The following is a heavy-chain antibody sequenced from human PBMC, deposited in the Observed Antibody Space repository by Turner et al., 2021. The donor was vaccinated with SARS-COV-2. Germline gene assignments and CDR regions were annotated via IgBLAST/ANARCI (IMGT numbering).Heavy chain of an antibody. V-gene: IGHV1-18*01. Sequence: QGQLVQSGAEVKKPGASVKVSCKASGYAFTHHGISWVRQAPGQGLEWMGWISCYNGDTKYAEKFQGRVTMTKDTSTGTAYMEMTSLRSDDTAVYYCARDPPNTSGRYQYFDYWGQGTLVTVSS. CDR1: GYAFTHHG. CDR2: ISCYNGDT. D-gene: IGHD6-19*01. CDR3: ARDPPNTSGRYQYFDY. J-gene: IGHJ4*02.